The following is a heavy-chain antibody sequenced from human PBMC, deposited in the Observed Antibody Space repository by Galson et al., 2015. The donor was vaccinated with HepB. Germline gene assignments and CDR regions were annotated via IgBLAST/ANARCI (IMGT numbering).Heavy chain of an antibody. J-gene: IGHJ3*02. CDR3: ARDPIKYYGGRRAFDI. D-gene: IGHD4-17*01. CDR2: IYYSGST. Sequence: TLSLTCTVSGGSISSYYWSWIRQPPGKGLEWIGYIYYSGSTNYNPSLKSRVTISVDTSKNQFSLKLSSVTAADTAVYYCARDPIKYYGGRRAFDIWGQGTMVTVSS. CDR1: GGSISSYY. V-gene: IGHV4-59*12.